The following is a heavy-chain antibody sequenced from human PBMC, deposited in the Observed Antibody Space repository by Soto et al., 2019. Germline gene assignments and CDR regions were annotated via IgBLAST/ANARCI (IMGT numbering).Heavy chain of an antibody. Sequence: PSWTLSLTVMLAEGAISSDCCSWIRQPPGKGLEWIGYIYYSGSTNYNPSLKSRVTISVDTSKNQFSLKLSSVTVADTAVYYCAGSRGGYFDSWGQGTLVTVSS. D-gene: IGHD3-16*01. CDR3: AGSRGGYFDS. CDR1: EGAISSDC. J-gene: IGHJ4*02. V-gene: IGHV4-59*01. CDR2: IYYSGST.